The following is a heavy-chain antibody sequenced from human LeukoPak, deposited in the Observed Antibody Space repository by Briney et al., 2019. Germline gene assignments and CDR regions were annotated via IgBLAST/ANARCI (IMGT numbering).Heavy chain of an antibody. J-gene: IGHJ3*02. Sequence: PSETLSLTCTVSGDSINNYFWSWVRQPPGKGLEWSGCIYYSGSPNYNPSLKSRVSMSLDTSKNHFSLKLGSVTAADTAIYYCARHKFLAVAGTGAFDIWGQGTMVTVSS. D-gene: IGHD6-19*01. CDR2: IYYSGSP. CDR3: ARHKFLAVAGTGAFDI. CDR1: GDSINNYF. V-gene: IGHV4-59*08.